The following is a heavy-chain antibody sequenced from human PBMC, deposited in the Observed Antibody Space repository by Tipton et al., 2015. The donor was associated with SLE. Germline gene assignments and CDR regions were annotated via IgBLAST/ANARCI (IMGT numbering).Heavy chain of an antibody. J-gene: IGHJ6*03. D-gene: IGHD3-16*01. CDR1: GYSISSGYY. V-gene: IGHV4-38-2*01. CDR2: IYHSGST. Sequence: TLSLTCAVSGYSISSGYYWGWIRQPPGKGLEWIGSIYHSGSTYYNPSLKRRVTISVDTSKNQFSLKLSSVTAADTAVYYCARSPTSDYYYYYMDVWGKGTMVTVSS. CDR3: ARSPTSDYYYYYMDV.